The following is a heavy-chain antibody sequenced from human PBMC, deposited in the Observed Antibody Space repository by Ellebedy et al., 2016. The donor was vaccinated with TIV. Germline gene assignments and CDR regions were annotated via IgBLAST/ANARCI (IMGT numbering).Heavy chain of an antibody. D-gene: IGHD6-19*01. CDR1: GSTFSSYW. Sequence: GESLKISCADSGSTFSSYWMTWVRQPPGKGLEWVANIKEDGSDKNYVDSVKGRFTISRDNAKNLLYLQMNSLRAEDTAVYYCARDREIAVADFVYWGQGTLVTVSS. CDR3: ARDREIAVADFVY. CDR2: IKEDGSDK. J-gene: IGHJ4*02. V-gene: IGHV3-7*01.